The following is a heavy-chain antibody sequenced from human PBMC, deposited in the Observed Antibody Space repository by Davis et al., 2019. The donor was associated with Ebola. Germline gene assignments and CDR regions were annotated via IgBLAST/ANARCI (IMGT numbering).Heavy chain of an antibody. CDR2: ISAYNGNT. D-gene: IGHD3-10*01. V-gene: IGHV1-18*01. CDR1: GYTFTRYG. J-gene: IGHJ5*02. CDR3: ARAVTMVLPSGWFDP. Sequence: AASVKVSCKASGYTFTRYGISWVRQAPGQGLAWMGWISAYNGNTNYAQNLQGRVTMTTDKSTSTAYMEVRSLRYDDTAVYYCARAVTMVLPSGWFDPCGQGTLDTVSS.